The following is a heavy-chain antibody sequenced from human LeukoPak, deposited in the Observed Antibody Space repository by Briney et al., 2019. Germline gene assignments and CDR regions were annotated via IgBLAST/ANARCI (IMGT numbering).Heavy chain of an antibody. CDR2: IGSSGRTI. D-gene: IGHD6-19*01. J-gene: IGHJ3*02. CDR1: GFTFSDYY. V-gene: IGHV3-11*04. Sequence: GGSLRLSCAASGFTFSDYYMSWIRQAPGKGLEWVSYIGSSGRTIYYADSVKGRFTISRDNAKNSLYLQMNGLRAEDTAVYYCARDGKAVAVAFDIWGQGTMVTVSS. CDR3: ARDGKAVAVAFDI.